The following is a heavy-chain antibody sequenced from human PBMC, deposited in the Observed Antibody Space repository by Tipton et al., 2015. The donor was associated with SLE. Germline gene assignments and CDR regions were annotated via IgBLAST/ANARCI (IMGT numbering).Heavy chain of an antibody. CDR2: IKQDGSEI. V-gene: IGHV3-7*03. CDR3: TRHGDTSGWLSGMDV. CDR1: GFTFSSYW. Sequence: SLRLSCAASGFTFSSYWMTWVRQAPGKGLEWVANIKQDGSEIYYVDSVKGRFTISRDNAKNSLYLQMNSLGAEDTAVYYCTRHGDTSGWLSGMDVWGQGTTVTVSS. J-gene: IGHJ6*02. D-gene: IGHD6-19*01.